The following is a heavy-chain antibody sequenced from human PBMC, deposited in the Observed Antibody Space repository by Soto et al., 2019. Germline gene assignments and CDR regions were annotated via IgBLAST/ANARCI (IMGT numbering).Heavy chain of an antibody. D-gene: IGHD4-17*01. J-gene: IGHJ6*02. CDR3: ARRHYGGNSESQYGMDV. V-gene: IGHV5-51*01. CDR2: IYPGDSDT. CDR1: GYSFTSYW. Sequence: PGESLKISCKGSGYSFTSYWIGWVRQMPGKGLEWMGIIYPGDSDTRYSPSFQGQVTISADKSISTAYLQWSSLKASDTAMYYCARRHYGGNSESQYGMDVWGQGTTVTVSS.